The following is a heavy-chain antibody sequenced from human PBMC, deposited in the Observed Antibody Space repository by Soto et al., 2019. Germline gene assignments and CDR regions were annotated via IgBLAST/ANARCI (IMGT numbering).Heavy chain of an antibody. CDR3: AGGEQYSVRIFDY. D-gene: IGHD1-26*01. Sequence: SQTLSLTCGISGDSVSSNSAAWNWLRQSPSRGLEWLGRTYYRSKWYNDYAVSVESRITINPGTSKNHFFLQLYVVTHEDTAVYFCAGGEQYSVRIFDYWDQGTLVTVSS. CDR1: GDSVSSNSAA. V-gene: IGHV6-1*01. J-gene: IGHJ4*02. CDR2: TYYRSKWYN.